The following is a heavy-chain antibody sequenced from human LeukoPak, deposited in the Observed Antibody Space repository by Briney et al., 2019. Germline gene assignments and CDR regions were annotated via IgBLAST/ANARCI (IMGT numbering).Heavy chain of an antibody. CDR2: INPNSGGT. D-gene: IGHD1-26*01. CDR3: ARDSKKWELLGTDY. J-gene: IGHJ4*02. CDR1: GYTFTGYY. Sequence: ASVKVSCKASGYTFTGYYMHWVRQAPGQGLEWMGWINPNSGGTNYAQKFQGRVTMTRDTSISTAYMELSRLRSDDTAVYYCARDSKKWELLGTDYWGQGTLVTVSS. V-gene: IGHV1-2*02.